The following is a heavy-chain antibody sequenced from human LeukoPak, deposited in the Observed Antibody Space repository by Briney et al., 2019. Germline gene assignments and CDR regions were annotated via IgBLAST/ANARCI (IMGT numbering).Heavy chain of an antibody. CDR2: IISDGSSA. Sequence: GGSLRLSCAASGFTFSSYWMHWVRQAPGKGLVWVSRIISDGSSATHADSVKGRFTVSRDNAKNMLYLQTNSLRAEDTAVYYCANEIRPNDYWGQGTQVTVSS. J-gene: IGHJ4*02. V-gene: IGHV3-74*01. CDR3: ANEIRPNDY. CDR1: GFTFSSYW. D-gene: IGHD4-17*01.